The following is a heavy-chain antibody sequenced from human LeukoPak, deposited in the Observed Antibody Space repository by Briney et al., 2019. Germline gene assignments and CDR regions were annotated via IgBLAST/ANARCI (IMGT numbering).Heavy chain of an antibody. CDR1: GGSFSGYY. J-gene: IGHJ5*02. CDR3: ARPQPATREYYDFWSGHGGFDP. V-gene: IGHV4-34*01. D-gene: IGHD3-3*01. CDR2: INHSGST. Sequence: SETLSLTCAVYGGSFSGYYWSWIRQPPGKGLEWIGEINHSGSTNYNPSLKSRVTISVDTSKNQFSLKLSSVTAADTAVYYCARPQPATREYYDFWSGHGGFDPWGQGTLVTVSS.